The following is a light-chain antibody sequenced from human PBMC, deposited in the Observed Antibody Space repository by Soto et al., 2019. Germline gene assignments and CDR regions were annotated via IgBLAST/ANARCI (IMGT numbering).Light chain of an antibody. Sequence: QSVVTQPASVSGSPGQSITISCTGTRSDVGGYNYVSWYQQHPGKAPKLMIYDVSNRPSGVSNRFSGSKSGNTASLTISGLQAEDEADYYCSSYTSSSTGVFGTGTKVTVL. CDR1: RSDVGGYNY. J-gene: IGLJ1*01. V-gene: IGLV2-14*01. CDR2: DVS. CDR3: SSYTSSSTGV.